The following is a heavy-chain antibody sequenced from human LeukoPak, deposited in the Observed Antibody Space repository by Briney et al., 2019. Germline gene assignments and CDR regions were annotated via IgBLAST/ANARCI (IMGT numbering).Heavy chain of an antibody. Sequence: GGSLRLSCAASGFTFSSYGMSWVRQAPGKGLEWVSAISGSGGSTYYADSVKGRFTISRDNSKNTLYLQMNSLRAEDTAVYYCAKGGEYSSGWSQYFQHWGQGTLVTVSS. V-gene: IGHV3-23*01. D-gene: IGHD6-19*01. CDR3: AKGGEYSSGWSQYFQH. CDR2: ISGSGGST. J-gene: IGHJ1*01. CDR1: GFTFSSYG.